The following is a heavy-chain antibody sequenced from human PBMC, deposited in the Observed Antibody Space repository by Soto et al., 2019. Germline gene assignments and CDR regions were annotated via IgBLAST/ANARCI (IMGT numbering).Heavy chain of an antibody. CDR2: IGPETGAT. CDR3: GRGRSGQIVVFY. Sequence: ASVKVSCKASGYTFTGHYIHWVRQAPEQGPEWMGEIGPETGATRYAQKFQGRVTMTRDMSITTAYMELNNLSPDDTAVYYCGRGRSGQIVVFYWGQGTPVTVSS. V-gene: IGHV1-2*02. J-gene: IGHJ4*02. CDR1: GYTFTGHY. D-gene: IGHD1-26*01.